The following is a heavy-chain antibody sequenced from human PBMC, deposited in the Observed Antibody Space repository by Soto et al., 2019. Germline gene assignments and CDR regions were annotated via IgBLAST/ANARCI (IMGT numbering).Heavy chain of an antibody. J-gene: IGHJ2*01. D-gene: IGHD1-26*01. CDR1: GGSISSYY. CDR3: ARDRLLGNWYFDL. V-gene: IGHV4-59*01. Sequence: SETLSLTCTVSGGSISSYYWSWIRQPPGKGLEWIGYIYYSGGTNYNPSLKSRVTISVDTSKNQFSLKLSSVTAADTAVYYCARDRLLGNWYFDLWGRGTLVTVFS. CDR2: IYYSGGT.